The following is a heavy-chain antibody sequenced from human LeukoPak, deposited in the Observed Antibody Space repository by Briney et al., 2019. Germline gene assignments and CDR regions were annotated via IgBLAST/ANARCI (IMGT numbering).Heavy chain of an antibody. D-gene: IGHD3-10*01. CDR2: IDPSDSYT. V-gene: IGHV5-10-1*01. CDR1: GXSFTSYW. CDR3: ARARGDHYSFDY. Sequence: GESLRISFKGYGXSFTSYWTIWVRQMPGKGLEWMGRIDPSDSYTNYSPSLQGHVTISADKSISAAYLQWSNLKASDTAMYYCARARGDHYSFDYWGRGTLVTVSS. J-gene: IGHJ4*02.